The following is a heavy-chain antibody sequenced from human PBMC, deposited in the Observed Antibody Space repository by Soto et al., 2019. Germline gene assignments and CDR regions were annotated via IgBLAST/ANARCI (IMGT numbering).Heavy chain of an antibody. J-gene: IGHJ4*02. D-gene: IGHD2-8*02. CDR1: GFTFSRYT. CDR3: ARDSGLLGFDY. CDR2: MSYDGSKK. Sequence: QVQLVQSGGGVVRPGGSLRLSCVASGFTFSRYTMHWVRQAPGKGLEWVALMSYDGSKKYYADSVKGRLTISRDSSKNTLLLEMDGLRNEDTALYYCARDSGLLGFDYWGQGSLVSASA. V-gene: IGHV3-30*04.